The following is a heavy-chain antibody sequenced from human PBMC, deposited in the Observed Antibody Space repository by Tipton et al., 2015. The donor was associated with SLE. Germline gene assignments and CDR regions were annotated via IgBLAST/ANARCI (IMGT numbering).Heavy chain of an antibody. D-gene: IGHD1-14*01. CDR2: IYTSGST. Sequence: TLSLTCTVSGGSISSYYWSWIRQPAGKGLEWIGRIYTSGSTNYNPSLKSRVTISVDTSKNQFSLKLSSVTAADTAVYYCAGYDRVLGRGSHHYWYFDLWGRGTLVTVSS. J-gene: IGHJ2*01. CDR3: AGYDRVLGRGSHHYWYFDL. CDR1: GGSISSYY. V-gene: IGHV4-4*07.